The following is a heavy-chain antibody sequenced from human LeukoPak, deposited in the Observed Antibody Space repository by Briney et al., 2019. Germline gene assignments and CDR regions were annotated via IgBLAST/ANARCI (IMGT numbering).Heavy chain of an antibody. Sequence: SGPALVKPTQTLTLTCTFSGFSLSTSGMCVSWIRQPPGKALEWLARIDWDDDKYYSTSLKTRLTISKDTSKNQVVLTMTNMDPVDTATYYCARMVRGVPYYYYTDVWGKGTTVTVSS. CDR2: IDWDDDK. V-gene: IGHV2-70*11. J-gene: IGHJ6*03. CDR1: GFSLSTSGMC. D-gene: IGHD3-10*01. CDR3: ARMVRGVPYYYYTDV.